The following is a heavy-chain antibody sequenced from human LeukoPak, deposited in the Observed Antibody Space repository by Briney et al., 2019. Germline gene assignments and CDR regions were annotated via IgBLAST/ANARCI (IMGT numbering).Heavy chain of an antibody. Sequence: GGSLRLSCAASGFTFSSYAMSWVRQAPGKGLEWVSAISGSGGSTYYADSVKGRFTNSRDNSKNTLYLQMNSLRAEDTAVYYCAKAHAGYSSGWDAFDIWGQGTMVTVSS. V-gene: IGHV3-23*01. CDR3: AKAHAGYSSGWDAFDI. CDR1: GFTFSSYA. D-gene: IGHD6-19*01. CDR2: ISGSGGST. J-gene: IGHJ3*02.